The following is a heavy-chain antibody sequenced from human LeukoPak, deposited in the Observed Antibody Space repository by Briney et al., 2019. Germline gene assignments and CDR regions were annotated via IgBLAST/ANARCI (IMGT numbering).Heavy chain of an antibody. CDR3: ARGLGYCSSTSCYTIDY. V-gene: IGHV1-69*04. Sequence: SVKVSCKASGGTFSSYGINWVRQAPGQGLEWMGRIIPILGLANYAQKFQGRVTITGDKSTNTAYMELSSLRYEDTAVYYCARGLGYCSSTSCYTIDYWGQGTLVTVSS. CDR1: GGTFSSYG. J-gene: IGHJ4*02. CDR2: IIPILGLA. D-gene: IGHD2-2*01.